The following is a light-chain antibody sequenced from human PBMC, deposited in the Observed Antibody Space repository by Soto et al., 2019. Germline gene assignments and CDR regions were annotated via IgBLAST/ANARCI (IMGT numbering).Light chain of an antibody. CDR3: HQYGGSPRT. J-gene: IGKJ1*01. CDR1: QSVGSSY. Sequence: EIVLTQSPGTLSLSPGERATLSCRASQSVGSSYLAWYQQKPGQAPRLLIYGTSTRATDIPDRFSGSGSGTEFTLTISRLEPEDFAVYCCHQYGGSPRTFGQGTKVEIK. CDR2: GTS. V-gene: IGKV3-20*01.